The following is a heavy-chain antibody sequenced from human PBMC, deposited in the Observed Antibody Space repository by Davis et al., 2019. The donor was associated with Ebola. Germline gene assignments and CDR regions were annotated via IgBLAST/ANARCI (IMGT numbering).Heavy chain of an antibody. CDR1: GFSFSNYN. CDR3: GRGTVVGATGVDY. V-gene: IGHV3-21*01. Sequence: GESLKISCAASGFSFSNYNMNWVRQAPGKGLEWVSSISSSGSDMYYADSLKGRFTISRDNAKNSLYLQMDSLRAEDTAVYYCGRGTVVGATGVDYWGQGTLVTVSS. J-gene: IGHJ4*02. CDR2: ISSSGSDM. D-gene: IGHD1-26*01.